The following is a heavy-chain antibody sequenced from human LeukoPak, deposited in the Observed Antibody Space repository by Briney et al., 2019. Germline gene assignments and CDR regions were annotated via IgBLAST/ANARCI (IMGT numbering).Heavy chain of an antibody. D-gene: IGHD5-18*01. Sequence: GSLRLSCLGSGFPFSNYWMSWVRPTSGKGLEWVANIKQDGSEKYYVDSVKGRFTISRDNAKNLLHLQMSSLRVEDTAIYYCARDIEYSSDVDYWGQGTLVTVSS. CDR2: IKQDGSEK. V-gene: IGHV3-7*04. CDR3: ARDIEYSSDVDY. J-gene: IGHJ4*02. CDR1: GFPFSNYW.